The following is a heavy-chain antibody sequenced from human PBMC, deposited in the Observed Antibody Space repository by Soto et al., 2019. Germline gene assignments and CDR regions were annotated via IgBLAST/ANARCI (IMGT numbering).Heavy chain of an antibody. V-gene: IGHV3-11*01. CDR2: ISSSGSTI. Sequence: KPGGSLRLSCAASGFTFSDYYMSWIRQAPGKGLEWVSYISSSGSTIYYADSVKGRFTISRDNAKNSLYLQMNSLRAEDTAVYYCAREPRYYYDSSGYFYYYGMDVWGQGTTVTVSS. CDR1: GFTFSDYY. J-gene: IGHJ6*02. D-gene: IGHD3-22*01. CDR3: AREPRYYYDSSGYFYYYGMDV.